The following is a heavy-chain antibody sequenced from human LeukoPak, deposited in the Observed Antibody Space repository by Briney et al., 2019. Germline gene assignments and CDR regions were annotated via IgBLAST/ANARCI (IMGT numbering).Heavy chain of an antibody. V-gene: IGHV3-74*01. CDR3: AKSGGSYFTHNWFDP. D-gene: IGHD1-26*01. CDR2: INSDGRST. J-gene: IGHJ5*02. CDR1: GFTFINAW. Sequence: PGGSLRLSCAASGFTFINAWMTWVRRAPGKGLVWVSRINSDGRSTNYADSVKGRFTISRDNAKNTLYLQMNSLRAEDTAVYYCAKSGGSYFTHNWFDPWGQGTLVTVSS.